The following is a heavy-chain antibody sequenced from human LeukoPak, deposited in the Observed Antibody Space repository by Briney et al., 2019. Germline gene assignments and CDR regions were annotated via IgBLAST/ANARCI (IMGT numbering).Heavy chain of an antibody. D-gene: IGHD2-2*02. V-gene: IGHV1-2*02. CDR2: IEPKSGGT. CDR3: AREMGVVPTAIPTVDS. J-gene: IGHJ4*02. CDR1: GYTFTGHF. Sequence: GASVKVSCKASGYTFTGHFMHWVRQAPGQGLEWRGWIEPKSGGTHYGHKFQGRVTMTRDTSMSTAYMELSRVKADDTAVYYCAREMGVVPTAIPTVDSWGQGTLVTVSS.